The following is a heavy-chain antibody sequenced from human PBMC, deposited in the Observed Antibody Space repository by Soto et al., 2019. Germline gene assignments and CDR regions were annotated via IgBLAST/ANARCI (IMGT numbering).Heavy chain of an antibody. V-gene: IGHV1-69*13. CDR2: IIPIFGTA. Sequence: GAAVKVSCKASGCTFSSYAISWVRQAPGQGLEWMGGIIPIFGTANYAQKFQGRVTITADESTSTAYMELSSLRSEDTAVYYCASPFSSGHGNYYYYYHMDVWGQGTTVTVSS. D-gene: IGHD6-19*01. J-gene: IGHJ6*02. CDR1: GCTFSSYA. CDR3: ASPFSSGHGNYYYYYHMDV.